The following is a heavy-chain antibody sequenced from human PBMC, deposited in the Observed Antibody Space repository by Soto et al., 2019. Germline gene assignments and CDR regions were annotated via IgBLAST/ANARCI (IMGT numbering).Heavy chain of an antibody. CDR1: GFTFSSYG. CDR3: AREQTRVVPYFYYGMDV. Sequence: GGSLRLSCAASGFTFSSYGMHWVRQAPGKGLEWVAVIWYDGSNKYYADSVKGRFTISRDNSKNTLYLQMNSLRAEDTAVYYCAREQTRVVPYFYYGMDVWGQGTTVTVSS. D-gene: IGHD2-2*01. CDR2: IWYDGSNK. V-gene: IGHV3-33*01. J-gene: IGHJ6*02.